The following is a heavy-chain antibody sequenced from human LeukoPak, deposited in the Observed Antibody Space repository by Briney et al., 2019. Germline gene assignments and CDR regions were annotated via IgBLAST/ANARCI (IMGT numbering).Heavy chain of an antibody. V-gene: IGHV1-69*01. D-gene: IGHD6-19*01. J-gene: IGHJ3*02. Sequence: SVKVSYKASGGTFISYAISWVRQAPGQGLGWMGGIIPIFGTANYAQKFHCRVTITADESTSTAYMELSSLRPEDTAVYYCARPSSGWSRAFDIWGQGTMVTVSS. CDR3: ARPSSGWSRAFDI. CDR2: IIPIFGTA. CDR1: GGTFISYA.